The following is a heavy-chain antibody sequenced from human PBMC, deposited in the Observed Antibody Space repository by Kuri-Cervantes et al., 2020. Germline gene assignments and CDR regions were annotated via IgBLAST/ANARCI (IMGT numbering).Heavy chain of an antibody. D-gene: IGHD3-10*01. J-gene: IGHJ4*02. V-gene: IGHV3-23*01. Sequence: GGSLRLSCAASDFTFSTYAMSWVRQAPGKGLEWVSAISGSGGSTYYADSVKGRFTISRDNSKNTLYLQMNSLRAEDTAVYYCARVRGVDYFDYWGQGTLVTVSS. CDR3: ARVRGVDYFDY. CDR1: DFTFSTYA. CDR2: ISGSGGST.